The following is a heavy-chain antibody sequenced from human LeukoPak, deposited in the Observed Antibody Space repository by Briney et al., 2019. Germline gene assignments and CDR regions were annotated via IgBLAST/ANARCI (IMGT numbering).Heavy chain of an antibody. J-gene: IGHJ4*02. CDR3: ATEVGIN. CDR2: IATDGSQT. CDR1: GFTFSNYW. Sequence: PGGSLRLSCAASGFTFSNYWMSWVRQAPGKGLEWLANIATDGSQTYYVDSVKGRFTVSRDNAKNSLYLQMDSLRAEDTAVYCATEVGINWGQGTLVTVSS. D-gene: IGHD1-26*01. V-gene: IGHV3-7*01.